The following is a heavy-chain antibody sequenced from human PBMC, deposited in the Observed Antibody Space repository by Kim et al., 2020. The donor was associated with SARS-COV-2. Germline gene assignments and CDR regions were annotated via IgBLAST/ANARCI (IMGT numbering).Heavy chain of an antibody. D-gene: IGHD2-15*01. Sequence: ASVKVSCKASGYTFTSYGISWVRQAPGQGLEWLGWISAYNATSYAQKFQDRLTMTTDTSTTTAHMELGTLRTDDTTMDYYSVNCRSSSCYSGRLYYWG. CDR3: SVNCRSSSCYSGRLYY. J-gene: IGHJ4*01. CDR1: GYTFTSYG. CDR2: ISAYNAT. V-gene: IGHV1-18*04.